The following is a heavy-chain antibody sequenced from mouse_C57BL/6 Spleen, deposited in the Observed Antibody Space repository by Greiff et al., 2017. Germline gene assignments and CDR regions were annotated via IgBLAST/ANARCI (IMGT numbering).Heavy chain of an antibody. CDR2: IWTGGGP. D-gene: IGHD2-4*01. CDR3: ATKDYDYVYYAMDY. CDR1: GFSLTSYA. V-gene: IGHV2-9-1*01. Sequence: VNLVESGPGLVAPSQSLSITCTVSGFSLTSYAISWVRQPPGKGLEWLGVIWTGGGPNYYSALKSRLSISKDNSKSQVFLKMNSLQTDDTARYYCATKDYDYVYYAMDYWGQGTSGTVSS. J-gene: IGHJ4*01.